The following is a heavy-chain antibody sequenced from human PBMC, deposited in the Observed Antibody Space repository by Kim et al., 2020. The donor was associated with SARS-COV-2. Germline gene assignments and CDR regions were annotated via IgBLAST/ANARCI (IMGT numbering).Heavy chain of an antibody. CDR3: VKGAETYYYGSGSYPY. CDR1: GFTFSSYA. D-gene: IGHD3-10*01. Sequence: GGSLRLSCSASGFTFSSYAMHWVRQAPGKGLEYVSAISSNGGSTYYADSVKGRFTISRDNSKNTLYLQMSSLRAEDTAVYYCVKGAETYYYGSGSYPYWGQGTLVTVSS. J-gene: IGHJ4*02. V-gene: IGHV3-64D*09. CDR2: ISSNGGST.